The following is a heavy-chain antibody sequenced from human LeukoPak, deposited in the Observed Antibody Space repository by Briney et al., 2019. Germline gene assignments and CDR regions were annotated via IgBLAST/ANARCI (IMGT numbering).Heavy chain of an antibody. D-gene: IGHD3-3*01. CDR1: GYIFTNHA. J-gene: IGHJ5*02. V-gene: IGHV1-2*02. Sequence: GASVKVSCKASGYIFTNHAITWVRQAPGQGLEWMGWINTKSGRTSSARKFQGRVTMTRDPSITTVYMDMAWLTSDDTAIYFCARADFIDAGPYLIGPWGQGTLVTVSS. CDR2: INTKSGRT. CDR3: ARADFIDAGPYLIGP.